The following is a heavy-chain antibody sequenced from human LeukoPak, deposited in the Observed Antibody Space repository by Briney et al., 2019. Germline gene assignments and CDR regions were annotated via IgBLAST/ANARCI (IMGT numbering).Heavy chain of an antibody. CDR1: GFTFSNAW. V-gene: IGHV3-15*01. Sequence: GGSLRLPCAASGFTFSNAWMTWVRQAPGKGLEWVGRIKSKSDGGTTDYDTPVKGRFTISRDDSKNTVYLQMNSLKTEDTAMFYCTTYTMGAFDSWGQGTLVTVSS. CDR2: IKSKSDGGTT. D-gene: IGHD3-10*01. CDR3: TTYTMGAFDS. J-gene: IGHJ4*02.